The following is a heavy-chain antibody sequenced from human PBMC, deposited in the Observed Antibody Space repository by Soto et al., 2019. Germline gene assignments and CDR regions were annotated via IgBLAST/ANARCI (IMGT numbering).Heavy chain of an antibody. CDR2: IFFTGNI. V-gene: IGHV4-39*01. D-gene: IGHD2-15*01. Sequence: SETLSLTCTVSGASLSSISYYWGWIRQPPGKGLEWVGSIFFTGNIYYNPSLKSRVTISVDTSRNQFSLMVNSVTAADTAVYYCESRHCSGGRCYNHRFASGVQGALV. CDR3: ESRHCSGGRCYNHRFAS. J-gene: IGHJ4*02. CDR1: GASLSSISYY.